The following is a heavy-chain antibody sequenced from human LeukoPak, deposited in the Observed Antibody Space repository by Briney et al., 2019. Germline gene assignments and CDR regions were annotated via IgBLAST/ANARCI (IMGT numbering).Heavy chain of an antibody. CDR2: IFYSGST. D-gene: IGHD4-11*01. Sequence: SETLSLTCTVSGGSISGYYWSWIRQPPGKGLEWIGYIFYSGSTNYNPSLKSRVTISVDTSRNQFSLKLSSVTAADTAVYYCARYGMTTITKGGHYYYMDVWGKGTTVTVSS. J-gene: IGHJ6*03. CDR1: GGSISGYY. V-gene: IGHV4-59*01. CDR3: ARYGMTTITKGGHYYYMDV.